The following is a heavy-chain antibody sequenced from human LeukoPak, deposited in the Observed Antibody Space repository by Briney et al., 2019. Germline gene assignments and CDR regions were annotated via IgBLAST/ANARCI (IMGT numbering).Heavy chain of an antibody. V-gene: IGHV4-59*01. J-gene: IGHJ4*02. CDR1: GGSISSYY. D-gene: IGHD2-15*01. CDR2: TYYSGST. CDR3: ASGGCSGGSCYSASDYFDY. Sequence: SETLSLTCTVSGGSISSYYWSWIRQPPGKGLEWIGYTYYSGSTNYNPSLKSRVTISVDTSKNQFSLKLSSVTAADTAVYYCASGGCSGGSCYSASDYFDYWGQGTLVTVSS.